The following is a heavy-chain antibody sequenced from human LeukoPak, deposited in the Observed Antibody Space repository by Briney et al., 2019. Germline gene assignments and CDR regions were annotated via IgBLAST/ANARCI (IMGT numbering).Heavy chain of an antibody. CDR3: ARVGTVDTAMVTLFGDLYYFDY. Sequence: ASAKVSCKASGYTFTGYYMHWVRQAPGQGLEWMGWINPNSGGTNYAQKFQGRVTMTRDASISTAYMELSRLRSDDTAVYYCARVGTVDTAMVTLFGDLYYFDYWGQGTLVTVSS. J-gene: IGHJ4*02. CDR1: GYTFTGYY. CDR2: INPNSGGT. V-gene: IGHV1-2*02. D-gene: IGHD5-18*01.